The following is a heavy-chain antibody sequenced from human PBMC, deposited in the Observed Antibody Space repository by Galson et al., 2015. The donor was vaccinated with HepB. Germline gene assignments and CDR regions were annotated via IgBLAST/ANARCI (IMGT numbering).Heavy chain of an antibody. V-gene: IGHV3-33*01. CDR3: ARSMQVVAAADN. J-gene: IGHJ4*02. Sequence: SLRLSCAASGFTFSRNSMHWVRQAPGKGLEWVAVIWHDGGNKYYADSVKGRFTISRDNSKNTVSLQMNSLREEDTAVYYCARSMQVVAAADNWGQGTLVTVSS. CDR1: GFTFSRNS. D-gene: IGHD6-13*01. CDR2: IWHDGGNK.